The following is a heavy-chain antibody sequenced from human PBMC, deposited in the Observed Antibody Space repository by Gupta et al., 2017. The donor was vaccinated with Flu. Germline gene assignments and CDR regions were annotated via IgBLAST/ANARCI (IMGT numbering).Heavy chain of an antibody. CDR3: ARVDIKRGWFDP. Sequence: SNYWSWIRQPAGKGLEWIGRIYTNETTNYNRSLKSRVTMSVDTSKNQFSLKLSSVTAADTAVYYGARVDIKRGWFDPWGQGTLVTVSS. CDR1: SNY. V-gene: IGHV4-4*07. J-gene: IGHJ5*02. CDR2: IYTNETT. D-gene: IGHD2-2*03.